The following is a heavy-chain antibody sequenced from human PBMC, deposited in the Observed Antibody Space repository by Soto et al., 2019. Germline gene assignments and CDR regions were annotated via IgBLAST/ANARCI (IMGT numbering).Heavy chain of an antibody. CDR2: ISHKSSAI. V-gene: IGHV3-48*02. D-gene: IGHD4-17*01. CDR3: ARDPSASTTVTIMDY. Sequence: EVQLVESGGGLVQPGGSLRLSCAASGFTFSNYAMNWVRQAPGKGLEWVSYISHKSSAIYHADSVKGRFTISRDNAKNSLYLQLNSLRDEDTAVYYCARDPSASTTVTIMDYWGQGNLVTVSS. J-gene: IGHJ4*02. CDR1: GFTFSNYA.